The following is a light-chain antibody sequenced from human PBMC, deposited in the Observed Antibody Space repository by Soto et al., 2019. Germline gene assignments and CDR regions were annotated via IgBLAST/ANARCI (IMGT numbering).Light chain of an antibody. V-gene: IGKV3-20*01. J-gene: IGKJ1*01. CDR3: QQYGMT. CDR2: GAS. Sequence: EIVLTQSPGTLSLPPGERATLSCRASQVFSSSYLYWYQQNPGQAPLLLIYGASSRATGIPDRFSGSGSGTDFTLTISRLEPEDFGVYYCQQYGMTFGQGTKVEIK. CDR1: QVFSSSY.